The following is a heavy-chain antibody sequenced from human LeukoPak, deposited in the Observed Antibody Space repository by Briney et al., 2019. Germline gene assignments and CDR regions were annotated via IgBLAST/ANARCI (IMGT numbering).Heavy chain of an antibody. J-gene: IGHJ6*04. CDR3: AREGYGDYYGMDV. CDR1: GYTFTSYY. D-gene: IGHD4-17*01. V-gene: IGHV1-46*01. Sequence: ASVKVSCKASGYTFTSYYIHWVRQAPGQGLEWMGIINPSGGSTSYAQKFQGKVTMTRDTSTSTVYMELSSLRSEDTAVYYCAREGYGDYYGMDVWGKGTTVTVSS. CDR2: INPSGGST.